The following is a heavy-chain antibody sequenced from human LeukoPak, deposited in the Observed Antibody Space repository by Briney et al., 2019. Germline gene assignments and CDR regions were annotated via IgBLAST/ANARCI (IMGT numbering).Heavy chain of an antibody. CDR3: ARDGRAYYYDSSGYWD. D-gene: IGHD3-22*01. CDR1: GYTFTSYY. J-gene: IGHJ4*02. V-gene: IGHV1-46*01. Sequence: ASVKVSCKASGYTFTSYYMHWVRQAPGQGLEWMGIINPSGGSTSYAQKFQGRVTMTRDMSTSTVYMELSSLRSEDTAVYYCARDGRAYYYDSSGYWDWGQGTLVTVSS. CDR2: INPSGGST.